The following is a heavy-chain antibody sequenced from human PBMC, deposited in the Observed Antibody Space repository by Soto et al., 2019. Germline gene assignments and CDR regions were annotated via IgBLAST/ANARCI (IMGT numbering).Heavy chain of an antibody. CDR1: GFTFSSYA. V-gene: IGHV3-23*01. Sequence: GGSLRLSCAASGFTFSSYAMSWVRQAPGKGLEWVSAISGSGGSTYYADSVKGRFTISRDNSKNTLYLQMNSLRAEDTAVYYCARRESLYYYYMDVWGKGTTVTVSS. J-gene: IGHJ6*03. CDR3: ARRESLYYYYMDV. CDR2: ISGSGGST.